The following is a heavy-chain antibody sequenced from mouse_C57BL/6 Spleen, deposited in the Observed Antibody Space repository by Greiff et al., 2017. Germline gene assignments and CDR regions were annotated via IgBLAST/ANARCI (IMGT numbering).Heavy chain of an antibody. J-gene: IGHJ3*01. CDR3: ARGGYGKAGFAY. D-gene: IGHD2-1*01. CDR2: INPNNGGT. Sequence: VQLQQSGPELVKPGASVKIPCKASGYTFTDYNMDWVKQSHGKSLEWIGDINPNNGGTIYNQKFKGKATLTVDKSSSTAYLELRSLTSEDTAVYYCARGGYGKAGFAYWGQGTLVTVSA. CDR1: GYTFTDYN. V-gene: IGHV1-18*01.